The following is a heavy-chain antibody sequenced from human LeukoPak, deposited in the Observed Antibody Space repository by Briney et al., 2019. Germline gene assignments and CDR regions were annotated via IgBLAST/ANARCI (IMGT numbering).Heavy chain of an antibody. J-gene: IGHJ4*02. CDR1: GFTFSSYA. V-gene: IGHV3-30*04. CDR3: ARELLWFGEKLDPLGY. D-gene: IGHD3-10*01. Sequence: GRSLRLSCAASGFTFSSYAMHWVRQAPGKGLEWVAVISYDGSNKYYADSVKGRFTISRDNSKNTLYLQMNSLRAEDTAVYYCARELLWFGEKLDPLGYWGQGTLVTVSS. CDR2: ISYDGSNK.